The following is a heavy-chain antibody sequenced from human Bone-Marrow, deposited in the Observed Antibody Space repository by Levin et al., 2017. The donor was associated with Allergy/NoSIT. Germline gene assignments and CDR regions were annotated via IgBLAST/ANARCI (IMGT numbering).Heavy chain of an antibody. D-gene: IGHD2/OR15-2a*01. CDR2: INPNSGST. V-gene: IGHV1-2*02. Sequence: ASVKVSCKAYGYTFTDYYMYWMRQAPGQGREGMGWINPNSGSTYFSQKFQGRVTMTKDTSISTAYMELGRLTSDDTAMYFCVRAVSTISKKWFDPWGQGTLVTVSS. CDR3: VRAVSTISKKWFDP. J-gene: IGHJ5*02. CDR1: GYTFTDYY.